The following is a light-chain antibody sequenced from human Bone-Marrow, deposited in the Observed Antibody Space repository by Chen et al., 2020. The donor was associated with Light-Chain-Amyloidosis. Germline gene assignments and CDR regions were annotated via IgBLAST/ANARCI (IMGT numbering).Light chain of an antibody. CDR2: GAS. V-gene: IGKV3-11*01. CDR1: QSVNTF. Sequence: EIVLTQSPATLSLSPGERATLSCRASQSVNTFLAWYQQKPGQAPRLLISGASIRATGIPARFRGSGSGTDFTLTISSLEPEDFAVYFCQQRRNWPLTFGPGTKVDVK. J-gene: IGKJ3*01. CDR3: QQRRNWPLT.